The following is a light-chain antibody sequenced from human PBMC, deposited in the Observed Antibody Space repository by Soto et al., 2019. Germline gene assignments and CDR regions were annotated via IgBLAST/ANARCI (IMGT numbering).Light chain of an antibody. Sequence: DIQITHSSSTMSASLAPRVPSSCTASQSISSWLAWYQQKPGKAPKLLIYDASSLESGVPSRFSGSGSGTEFTLTICSLQPDDFATYYCQQYNSYWTFGQGTTVDIK. CDR1: QSISSW. CDR2: DAS. CDR3: QQYNSYWT. V-gene: IGKV1-5*01. J-gene: IGKJ1*01.